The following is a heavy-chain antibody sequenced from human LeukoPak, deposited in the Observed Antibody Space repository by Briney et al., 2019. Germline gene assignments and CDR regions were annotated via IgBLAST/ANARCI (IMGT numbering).Heavy chain of an antibody. V-gene: IGHV3-73*01. J-gene: IGHJ4*02. CDR3: TGRDDYGDY. Sequence: PGGSLRLSCAASGFTFSDSAMHWVRQASGKGLEWVGRIRTKRNNYATAYAASVRGRFTISRDDSKNTAFLQMSSLKTEDTAVYYCTGRDDYGDYWRQGIVVTVSS. CDR2: IRTKRNNYAT. CDR1: GFTFSDSA.